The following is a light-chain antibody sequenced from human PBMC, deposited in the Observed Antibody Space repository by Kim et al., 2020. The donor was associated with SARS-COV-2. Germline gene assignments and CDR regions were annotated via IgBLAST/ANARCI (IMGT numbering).Light chain of an antibody. CDR2: VAS. V-gene: IGKV3-20*01. Sequence: EIVLTQSPGTLSLSPGGRATLSCRASQTVSSSYLAWYQQKPGQAPRLLIYVASNRATGIPDRFSGSGSGTDFTLTISRVEPEDFAVYYCQQYGTSLWTFGQGTKVDIK. CDR1: QTVSSSY. J-gene: IGKJ1*01. CDR3: QQYGTSLWT.